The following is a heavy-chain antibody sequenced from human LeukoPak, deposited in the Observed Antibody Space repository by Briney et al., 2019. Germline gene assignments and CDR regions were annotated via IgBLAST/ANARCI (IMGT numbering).Heavy chain of an antibody. CDR1: GGSISSSSYY. J-gene: IGHJ4*02. Sequence: PSETLSLTCTVSGGSISSSSYYWGWIRQPLGKGLEWIGSFYYSRSTYYNPSLKSRVTISVDTSNNQFSLKLSSVTAADTAVYYCARLNLIGYFDYWGQGTLVTVSS. CDR3: ARLNLIGYFDY. D-gene: IGHD3-22*01. CDR2: FYYSRST. V-gene: IGHV4-39*07.